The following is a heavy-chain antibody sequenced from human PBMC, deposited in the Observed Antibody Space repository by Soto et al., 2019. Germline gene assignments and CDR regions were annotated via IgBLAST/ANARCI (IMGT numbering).Heavy chain of an antibody. J-gene: IGHJ4*02. CDR2: IFYRGRT. CDR1: GGSIDPYY. D-gene: IGHD3-16*01. Sequence: SETLSLTCTVSGGSIDPYYWSWIRQPPGKGLEWIGFIFYRGRTNYNPSLKSRVTISLDTSKSQFSLRLSSVTAADTAVYFCARQGENDYFDFWGQGALVTVSS. V-gene: IGHV4-59*08. CDR3: ARQGENDYFDF.